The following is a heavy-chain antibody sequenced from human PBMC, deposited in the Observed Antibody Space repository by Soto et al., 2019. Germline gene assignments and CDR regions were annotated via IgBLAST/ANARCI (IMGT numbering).Heavy chain of an antibody. V-gene: IGHV3-9*01. CDR3: AKVIGRQLGRYFDY. Sequence: GGSLRLSCAASGFTFDDYAMHWVRQAPGKGLEWVSGISWNSGSIGYADSVKGRFTISRDNAKNSLYLQMNSLRAEDTALYYCAKVIGRQLGRYFDYWGQGTLVTVSS. J-gene: IGHJ4*02. CDR2: ISWNSGSI. CDR1: GFTFDDYA. D-gene: IGHD6-13*01.